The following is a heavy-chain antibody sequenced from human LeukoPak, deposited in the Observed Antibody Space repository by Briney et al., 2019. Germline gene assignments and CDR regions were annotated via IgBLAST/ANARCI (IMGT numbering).Heavy chain of an antibody. V-gene: IGHV3-7*05. J-gene: IGHJ3*02. CDR2: IKQDGSEK. D-gene: IGHD1-26*01. CDR3: ASYSGSYYAAFDI. CDR1: GFTFSSYW. Sequence: GGSLILSCAASGFTFSSYWMSWVRQAPGKGLEWVANIKQDGSEKYYVDSVKGRFTISRDNAKKSLYLQMNSLRAEDTAVYYCASYSGSYYAAFDIWGQGTMVTVSS.